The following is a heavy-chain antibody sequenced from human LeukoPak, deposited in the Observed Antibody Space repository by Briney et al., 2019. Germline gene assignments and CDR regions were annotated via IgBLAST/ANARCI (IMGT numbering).Heavy chain of an antibody. V-gene: IGHV2-5*01. D-gene: IGHD2-2*02. Sequence: SGPTLVKPTQTLTLTCTFSGFSLSTSGVGVGWIRLPPGKALEWLALIYWNDDKLYSPSLKSRLTITKDTSKNQVFLTMTNMDPVDTATYYCAHTFTTTSCYTFAYWGQGTLVTVSS. CDR3: AHTFTTTSCYTFAY. J-gene: IGHJ4*02. CDR1: GFSLSTSGVG. CDR2: IYWNDDK.